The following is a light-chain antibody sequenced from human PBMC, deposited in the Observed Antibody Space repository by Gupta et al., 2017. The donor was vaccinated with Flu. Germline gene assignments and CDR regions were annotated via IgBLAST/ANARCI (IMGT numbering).Light chain of an antibody. CDR1: QTINNAY. CDR3: QEDGRSPENT. CDR2: GAS. V-gene: IGKV3-20*01. J-gene: IGKJ1*01. Sequence: EIVLTQSPGTLSLSPGERATLSCRASQTINNAYVAWYQQRPAQAPRLLIIGASRRATGIPDRFSGSGSGTDFTLTISRLEPEDFAVYYCQEDGRSPENTFGQGTKVEIK.